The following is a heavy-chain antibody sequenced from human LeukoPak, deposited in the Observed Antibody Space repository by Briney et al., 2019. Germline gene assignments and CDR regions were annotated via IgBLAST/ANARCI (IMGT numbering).Heavy chain of an antibody. Sequence: ASVKVSCKASGYTFTGYYMHWVRQAPGQGLEWMGWINPNSGGTNYAQKFQGRVTMTRDTSISTAYMELSRLRSGDTAVYYCARVRSRAVAFDYWGQGTLVTVSS. D-gene: IGHD6-13*01. V-gene: IGHV1-2*02. CDR2: INPNSGGT. CDR1: GYTFTGYY. CDR3: ARVRSRAVAFDY. J-gene: IGHJ4*02.